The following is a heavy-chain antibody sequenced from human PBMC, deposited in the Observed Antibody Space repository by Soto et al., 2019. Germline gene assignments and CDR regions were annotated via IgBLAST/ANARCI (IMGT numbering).Heavy chain of an antibody. CDR3: ARGSHVGLGAATHFDY. J-gene: IGHJ4*02. V-gene: IGHV4-4*02. CDR2: IYHSGST. D-gene: IGHD2-15*01. CDR1: GGSISSSNW. Sequence: QVQLQESGPGLVKPSGTLSLTCAVSGGSISSSNWWSWVRQPPGKGLEWIGEIYHSGSTNYNPSLKSRVTRSVDKSKNQFSLKLSSVTAADTAVYYCARGSHVGLGAATHFDYWGQGTLVTVSS.